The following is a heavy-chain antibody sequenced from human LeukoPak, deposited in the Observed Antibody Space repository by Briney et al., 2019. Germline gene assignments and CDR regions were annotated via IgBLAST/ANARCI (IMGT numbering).Heavy chain of an antibody. Sequence: SETLSLTCTVSGGSISSYYWNWIRQPPGKGLEWIGYIYYSGSTNYNPSLKSRVTISVDTSKNQFSLKLSSVTAADTAMYYCARGVVQGVVTFDYWGQGTLVTVSS. CDR1: GGSISSYY. CDR3: ARGVVQGVVTFDY. CDR2: IYYSGST. D-gene: IGHD3-10*01. J-gene: IGHJ4*02. V-gene: IGHV4-59*01.